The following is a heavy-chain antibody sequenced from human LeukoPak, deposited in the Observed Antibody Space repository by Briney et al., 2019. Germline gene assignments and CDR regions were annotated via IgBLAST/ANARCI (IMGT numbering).Heavy chain of an antibody. J-gene: IGHJ6*02. Sequence: SETLSLTCTVSGGSFSSTNFYWGWIRQSPGKGLEWIGSIYYNGNTYNNPSLKSRVSISVDTSKNQFSLRLSSVTAADTAVYYCARDSENGLDVWGQGTTVTVAS. CDR3: ARDSENGLDV. V-gene: IGHV4-39*07. CDR2: IYYNGNT. CDR1: GGSFSSTNFY.